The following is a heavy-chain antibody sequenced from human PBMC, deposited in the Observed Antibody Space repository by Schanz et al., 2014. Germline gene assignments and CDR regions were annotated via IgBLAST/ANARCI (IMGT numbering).Heavy chain of an antibody. J-gene: IGHJ4*01. D-gene: IGHD2-21*01. CDR1: GFSFSTYW. CDR3: GIDSCFACGY. V-gene: IGHV3-7*01. CDR2: IKRDGSEK. Sequence: EEQLVESGGGLVQPGGSLRLSCAASGFSFSTYWMSWVRQAPGKGLEWVANIKRDGSEKNYLDSVKGRFTISRDNAKTALFLQMNSLRAEDTAVYYCGIDSCFACGYWGHGTLVTVAS.